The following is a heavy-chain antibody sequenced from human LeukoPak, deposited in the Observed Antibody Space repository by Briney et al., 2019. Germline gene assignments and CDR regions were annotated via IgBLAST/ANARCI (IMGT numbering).Heavy chain of an antibody. Sequence: ASVKVSCKASGYTFTSYGISWVRQAPGQGLEWMGWISAYNGNTNYAQKLQGRATMTTDTSTSTAYMELRSLRSDDTAVYYCARGLSSGWYYYYYYMDVWGKGTTVTIS. V-gene: IGHV1-18*01. CDR2: ISAYNGNT. CDR3: ARGLSSGWYYYYYYMDV. D-gene: IGHD6-19*01. CDR1: GYTFTSYG. J-gene: IGHJ6*03.